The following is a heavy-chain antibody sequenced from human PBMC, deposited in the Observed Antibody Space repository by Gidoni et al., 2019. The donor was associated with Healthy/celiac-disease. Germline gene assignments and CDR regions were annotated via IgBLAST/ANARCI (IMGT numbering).Heavy chain of an antibody. CDR3: ARRSHWGGVASNWFDP. CDR1: GGSFRGYY. Sequence: QVQLPQWGAGLLKPSETLSLTCAVSGGSFRGYYWSWIRQPPGKGMEWIGEINHSGSTNYNPSLKSRVTISVYTSKNQFSLKLSSVTAADTAVYYCARRSHWGGVASNWFDPWGQGTLVTVSS. V-gene: IGHV4-34*01. J-gene: IGHJ5*02. CDR2: INHSGST. D-gene: IGHD3-3*01.